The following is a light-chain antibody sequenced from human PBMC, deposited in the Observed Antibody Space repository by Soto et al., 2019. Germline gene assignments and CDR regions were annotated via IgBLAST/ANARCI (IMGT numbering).Light chain of an antibody. V-gene: IGKV3-20*01. Sequence: DIVLTQSPGTLSLSPGERAILSCRASQTVNSSYLAWYQQKPGQAPRLLIYGASSRATGIPDRFSGSGSGTDFTLTISRLEPEDFAVYYCQQYGSSPWTFGQGTKGDIK. J-gene: IGKJ1*01. CDR3: QQYGSSPWT. CDR2: GAS. CDR1: QTVNSSY.